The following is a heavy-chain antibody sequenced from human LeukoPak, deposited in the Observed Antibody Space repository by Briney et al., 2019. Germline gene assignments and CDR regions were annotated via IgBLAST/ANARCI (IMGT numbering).Heavy chain of an antibody. CDR3: ARDRRVGITGTKGYYYYMDV. J-gene: IGHJ6*03. CDR2: IIPIFGTA. Sequence: SVKVSCKASGGTFSSYAISWVRQAPGQGLEWMGGIIPIFGTANYAQKFQGRVTITTDESTSTAYMELSSLRSEDTAVYYCARDRRVGITGTKGYYYYMDVWGKGTTVTVSS. D-gene: IGHD1-7*01. CDR1: GGTFSSYA. V-gene: IGHV1-69*05.